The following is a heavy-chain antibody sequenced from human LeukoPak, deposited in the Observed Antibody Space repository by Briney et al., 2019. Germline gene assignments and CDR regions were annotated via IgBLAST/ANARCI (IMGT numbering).Heavy chain of an antibody. CDR2: INTDGSST. V-gene: IGHV3-74*01. Sequence: RGSLRLSCAASGFTFSSYWMHWVRQGPGKGLVWVSRINTDGSSTTYADSAKGRFTISRDNAKNTLYLQMNSLRAEDTAVYYCARERAARLCDYWGQGSLVAVSS. J-gene: IGHJ4*02. CDR3: ARERAARLCDY. CDR1: GFTFSSYW. D-gene: IGHD6-6*01.